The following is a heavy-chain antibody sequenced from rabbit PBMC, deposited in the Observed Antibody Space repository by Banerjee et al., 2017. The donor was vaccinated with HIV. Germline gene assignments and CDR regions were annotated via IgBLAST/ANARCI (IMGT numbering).Heavy chain of an antibody. Sequence: QSLEESGGDLVKPGASLTLTCTASGFSFSSSYYMCWVRQAPGKGLEWIACIYAGSSGSTYYANWAKGRFTISKTSSTTVTLQMTSLTAADTATYFCARSSAAGYGLFNLWGPGTLVTVS. J-gene: IGHJ4*01. CDR2: IYAGSSGST. CDR1: GFSFSSSYY. V-gene: IGHV1S40*01. CDR3: ARSSAAGYGLFNL. D-gene: IGHD6-1*01.